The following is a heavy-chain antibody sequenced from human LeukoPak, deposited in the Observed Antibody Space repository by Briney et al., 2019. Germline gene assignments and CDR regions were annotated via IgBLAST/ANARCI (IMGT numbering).Heavy chain of an antibody. CDR2: IYYSGST. V-gene: IGHV4-59*01. J-gene: IGHJ4*02. D-gene: IGHD5-18*01. CDR3: ARDREGSYGYYFDY. Sequence: SETLSLTCTVSGGSISSYYWSWIRQPPGKGLEWIGYIYYSGSTNYNPSLKSRVTISVDTSKNRFSLKLSSVTAADTAVYYCARDREGSYGYYFDYWGQGTLVTVSS. CDR1: GGSISSYY.